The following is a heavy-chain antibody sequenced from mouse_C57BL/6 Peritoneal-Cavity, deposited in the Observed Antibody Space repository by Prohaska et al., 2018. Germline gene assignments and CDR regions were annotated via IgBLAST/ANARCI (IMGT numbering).Heavy chain of an antibody. CDR2: IHPSDSDT. V-gene: IGHV1-74*01. CDR3: AIGGGPAWFAY. Sequence: QVQLQQPGAELVKPGASVKVSCKASGYTFTSYWMHWVKQRPGQGLEWIGRIHPSDSDTNYNQKFKGKATLTVDKSSSKAYMQISSQTSEDSAVYYYAIGGGPAWFAYWGQGTLVKVCA. CDR1: GYTFTSYW. J-gene: IGHJ3*01.